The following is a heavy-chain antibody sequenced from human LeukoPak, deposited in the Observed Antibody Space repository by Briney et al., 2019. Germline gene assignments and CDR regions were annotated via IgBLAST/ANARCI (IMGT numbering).Heavy chain of an antibody. CDR3: ARAEVGAVDY. CDR2: INHSGST. V-gene: IGHV4-34*01. J-gene: IGHJ4*02. D-gene: IGHD1-26*01. CDR1: GGSFSGYY. Sequence: SSETLSLTCAVYGGSFSGYYWSWIRQPPGKGLEWIGEINHSGSTNYNPSLKSRVTISVDTSKKQFSLKLSSVTAADTAVYYCARAEVGAVDYWGQGTLVTVSS.